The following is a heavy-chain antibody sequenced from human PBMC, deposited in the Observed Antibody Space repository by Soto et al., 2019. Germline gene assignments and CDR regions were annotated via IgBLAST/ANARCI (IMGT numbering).Heavy chain of an antibody. V-gene: IGHV1-18*04. D-gene: IGHD2-21*02. CDR3: ARQCPGGGDCYFFDS. Sequence: GASGKVSCKASGYTFTSYGISWVRQAPGQGLEWMGWISAYNGNTNYAQKLQGRVTMTTDTSTSTAYMELRSLRSDDKAVYYCARQCPGGGDCYFFDSRGQGTLVTVSS. J-gene: IGHJ4*02. CDR1: GYTFTSYG. CDR2: ISAYNGNT.